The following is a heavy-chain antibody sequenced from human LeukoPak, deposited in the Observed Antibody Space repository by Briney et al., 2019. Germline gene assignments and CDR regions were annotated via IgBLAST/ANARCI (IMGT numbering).Heavy chain of an antibody. V-gene: IGHV4-61*02. D-gene: IGHD5-24*01. J-gene: IGHJ3*02. CDR2: VCSSGSA. Sequence: SETLSLTCAVSSGSINSDGYYWSWIRQPAGKGLEWIGRVCSSGSANYSPSLKSRVIISIDTSKNQFSLRLSSMTAADTAVYYCARVYRRDGLNFDGFDIWGQGTMVTVS. CDR1: SGSINSDGYY. CDR3: ARVYRRDGLNFDGFDI.